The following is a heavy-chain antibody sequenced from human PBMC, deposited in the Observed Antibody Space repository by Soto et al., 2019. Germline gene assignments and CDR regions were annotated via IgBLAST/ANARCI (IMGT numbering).Heavy chain of an antibody. CDR2: IYYSGST. D-gene: IGHD6-19*01. Sequence: SETLSLTCTVSGGSISSYYGSWIRQPPGKGLEWIGYIYYSGSTNYNPSLKSRVTISVDTSKNQFSLKLSSVTAADTAVYYCARVWARLDYNYYTAVWGKGTTVTVSS. CDR3: ARVWARLDYNYYTAV. CDR1: GGSISSYY. V-gene: IGHV4-59*01. J-gene: IGHJ6*03.